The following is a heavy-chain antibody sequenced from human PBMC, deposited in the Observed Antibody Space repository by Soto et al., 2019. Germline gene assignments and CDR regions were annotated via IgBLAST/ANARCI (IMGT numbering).Heavy chain of an antibody. CDR3: ARDKLRLIPSWFDP. D-gene: IGHD3-16*01. Sequence: QLQLQESGPGLVKPSETLSLTCNVSGDAIASSGYYWAWIRQPPGKGLEWIATIYYTGSTYYNPSLKSRVTISVDTSKNQFSLKLSSVSAADTAIYYCARDKLRLIPSWFDPWGQGTLVTVSS. CDR2: IYYTGST. J-gene: IGHJ5*02. CDR1: GDAIASSGYY. V-gene: IGHV4-39*01.